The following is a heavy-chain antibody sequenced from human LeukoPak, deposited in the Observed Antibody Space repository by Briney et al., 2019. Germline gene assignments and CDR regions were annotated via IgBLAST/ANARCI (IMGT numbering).Heavy chain of an antibody. J-gene: IGHJ3*02. CDR3: AKDLGYCSGGSCYGNDAFDI. D-gene: IGHD2-15*01. CDR2: IWYDGSNK. Sequence: PGGSLRLSCTASGFTFSSYGMHWVRQAPGKGREWVAVIWYDGSNKYYADSVKGRFTISRDNSKNTLYLQMNSLRAEDTAVYYCAKDLGYCSGGSCYGNDAFDIWGQGTMVTVSS. CDR1: GFTFSSYG. V-gene: IGHV3-33*06.